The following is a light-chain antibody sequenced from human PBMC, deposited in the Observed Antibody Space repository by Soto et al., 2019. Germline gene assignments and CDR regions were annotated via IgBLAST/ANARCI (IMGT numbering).Light chain of an antibody. V-gene: IGKV1-5*03. J-gene: IGKJ1*01. Sequence: DIQMTQSPSTLSGSVGDRVTITCRASQTTSSWLAWYQQKPGKAPKLLIYKASTLKSGVPSRFSGSGSGTEFTLTISSLHPDDFATYYCQHYNSYSEALGQGTKVDIK. CDR3: QHYNSYSEA. CDR1: QTTSSW. CDR2: KAS.